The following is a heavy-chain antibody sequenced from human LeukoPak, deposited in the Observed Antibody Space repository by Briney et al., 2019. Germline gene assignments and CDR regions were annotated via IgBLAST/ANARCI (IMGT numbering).Heavy chain of an antibody. D-gene: IGHD2-2*01. CDR3: ARQSTSYWFDP. CDR1: GGSISSSSYY. V-gene: IGHV4-39*01. CDR2: IYYSGST. Sequence: SETLSLTCTVSGGSISSSSYYWGWIRQPPGKGLEWIGSIYYSGSTYYNPSLKSRVTISVDTSKNQFSLKLSSVTAADTAVYYCARQSTSYWFDPWGQGTLVTVSS. J-gene: IGHJ5*02.